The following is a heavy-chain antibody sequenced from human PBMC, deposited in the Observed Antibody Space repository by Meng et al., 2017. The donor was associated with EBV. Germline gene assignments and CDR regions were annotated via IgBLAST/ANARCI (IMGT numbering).Heavy chain of an antibody. V-gene: IGHV4-39*07. Sequence: QLQGAGPGLVKPSQTLSPPSTVSGGSISSSSYYWGWIRQPPGKGLEWIGSIYYSGSTYYNPSLKSRVTISVDTSKNQFSLKLSSVTAADTAVYYCARVDGDYLRGYYFDYWGQGTLVTVSS. J-gene: IGHJ4*02. D-gene: IGHD4-17*01. CDR3: ARVDGDYLRGYYFDY. CDR2: IYYSGST. CDR1: GGSISSSSYY.